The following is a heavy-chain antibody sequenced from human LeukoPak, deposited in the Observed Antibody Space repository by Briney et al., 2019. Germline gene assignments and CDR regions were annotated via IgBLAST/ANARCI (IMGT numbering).Heavy chain of an antibody. CDR2: ISSSSSYI. D-gene: IGHD3-10*01. V-gene: IGHV3-21*01. CDR1: GFTFSSYS. J-gene: IGHJ1*01. CDR3: ARVSGPGMNEYFHL. Sequence: PGGSLRLSCAASGFTFSSYSMNWVRQAPGKGLEWVSSISSSSSYIYYADSVKGRFTISRDNAKNSLYLQMNSLRAEDTAVYYCARVSGPGMNEYFHLWGQGTLVTVSS.